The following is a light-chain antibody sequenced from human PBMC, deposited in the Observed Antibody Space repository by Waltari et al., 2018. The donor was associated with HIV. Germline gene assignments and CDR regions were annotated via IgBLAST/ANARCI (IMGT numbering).Light chain of an antibody. Sequence: SYELTQPPSVSVSPGQTARITCSGDALPKKYAYWYQQRPGQAPVLVIYKDSERPSGIPERFSGSSSGTTVTLTISGVQAEDEADYYCQSADSSNTYVFGTGNKVTVL. V-gene: IGLV3-25*03. CDR1: ALPKKY. J-gene: IGLJ1*01. CDR2: KDS. CDR3: QSADSSNTYV.